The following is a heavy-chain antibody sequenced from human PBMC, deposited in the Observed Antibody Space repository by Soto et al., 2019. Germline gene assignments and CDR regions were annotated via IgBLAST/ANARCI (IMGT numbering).Heavy chain of an antibody. CDR1: GGSVSSGSYY. J-gene: IGHJ4*02. Sequence: SETLSLTCTVSGGSVSSGSYYWSWIRQPPGKGLEWIGYIYYSGSTNYNPSLKSRVTISVDTSKNQFSLKLSSVTAADTAVYFCARGPGSGNYYRWLYYFDYWGQGTLVTVSS. CDR3: ARGPGSGNYYRWLYYFDY. CDR2: IYYSGST. D-gene: IGHD3-10*01. V-gene: IGHV4-61*01.